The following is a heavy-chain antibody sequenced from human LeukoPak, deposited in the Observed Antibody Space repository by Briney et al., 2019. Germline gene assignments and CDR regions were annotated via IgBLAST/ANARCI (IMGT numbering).Heavy chain of an antibody. Sequence: GGSLRLSCAASGFTFSSYAMSCVRQAPGKGLEWVSVISASGGYTYYADSVKGRFTISRDNSKNTLYLQMNSLRAEDTALYYCAKLSGSTTYYYYYMDVWGKGTTVTVSS. CDR3: AKLSGSTTYYYYYMDV. D-gene: IGHD2-2*01. CDR1: GFTFSSYA. J-gene: IGHJ6*03. CDR2: ISASGGYT. V-gene: IGHV3-23*01.